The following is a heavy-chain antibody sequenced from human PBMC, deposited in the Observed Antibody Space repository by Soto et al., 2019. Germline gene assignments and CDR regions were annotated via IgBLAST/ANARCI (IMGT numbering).Heavy chain of an antibody. CDR2: VYSHDNT. J-gene: IGHJ6*02. Sequence: QLQLQESGPGLVKPSETLSLTCTVSGGSVSSTDYSWGWVHQSPGKGLEWIGTVYSHDNTHYNPSLLSRVTISVDTSKNEFSLRLNSVTAADTAVYYCARLNGYCVSTKCRGYYGMDVWGQGTTVTVSS. V-gene: IGHV4-39*01. CDR1: GGSVSSTDYS. D-gene: IGHD2-2*03. CDR3: ARLNGYCVSTKCRGYYGMDV.